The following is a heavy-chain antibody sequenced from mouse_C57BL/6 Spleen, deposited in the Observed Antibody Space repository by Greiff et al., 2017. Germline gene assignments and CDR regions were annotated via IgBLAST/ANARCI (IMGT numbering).Heavy chain of an antibody. Sequence: QVQLQQPGAELVKPGASVKMSCKASGYTFTSYWITWVKQRPGQGLEWIGDIYPGSGSTNYNEKFKSKATLTVDTSSSTAYMQLSSLTSEDSAVYYCARVTTVVAHWYFDDWGTGTTVTVSS. CDR3: ARVTTVVAHWYFDD. J-gene: IGHJ1*03. D-gene: IGHD1-1*01. CDR1: GYTFTSYW. V-gene: IGHV1-55*01. CDR2: IYPGSGST.